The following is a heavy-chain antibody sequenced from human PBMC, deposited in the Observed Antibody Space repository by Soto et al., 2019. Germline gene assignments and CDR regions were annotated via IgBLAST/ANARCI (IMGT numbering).Heavy chain of an antibody. D-gene: IGHD5-18*01. V-gene: IGHV3-23*01. CDR1: GFTFSSYG. CDR2: ISGAGSNT. J-gene: IGHJ4*02. Sequence: EVQLLESGGGLVQPGGSLRLSCAASGFTFSSYGMSWVRQAPGKGLEWVSGISGAGSNTYYADSVKGRFTISRDNSKNKLYLHINSLRHEDTAVYYCANRTPSCSLQHFEYWGQGTLVTVSS. CDR3: ANRTPSCSLQHFEY.